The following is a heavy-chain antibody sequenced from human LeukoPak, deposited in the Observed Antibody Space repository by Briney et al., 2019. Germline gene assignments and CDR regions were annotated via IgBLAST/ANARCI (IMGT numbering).Heavy chain of an antibody. CDR2: ISPSGGST. V-gene: IGHV1-46*01. CDR1: GYTFTSSY. J-gene: IGHJ4*02. CDR3: ARDPLPYSSSLEPFDY. Sequence: GASVKVSCKASGYTFTSSYLHWVRQAPGQGLEWMGIISPSGGSTTYAQKFQGRVTMTRDTSTSTVYMEVSSLRSEDTAVYYCARDPLPYSSSLEPFDYWGQGTLVTVSS. D-gene: IGHD6-13*01.